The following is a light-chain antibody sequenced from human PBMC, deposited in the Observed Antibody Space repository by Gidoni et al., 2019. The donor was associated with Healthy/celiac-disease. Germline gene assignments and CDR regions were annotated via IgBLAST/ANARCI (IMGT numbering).Light chain of an antibody. CDR1: QSISSY. CDR2: AAS. Sequence: DIQMTQSPSSLSASVGDSVTITCRASQSISSYLNWYQQKPGKAPKLLIYAASSLQSGVPSSFSGSGSGTEFTLNISSLQTGDFATYYCQQSYSTPVTFGQGTKVEIK. CDR3: QQSYSTPVT. V-gene: IGKV1-39*01. J-gene: IGKJ1*01.